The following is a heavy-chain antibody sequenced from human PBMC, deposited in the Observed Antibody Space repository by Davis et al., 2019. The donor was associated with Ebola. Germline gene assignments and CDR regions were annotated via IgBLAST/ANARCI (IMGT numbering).Heavy chain of an antibody. J-gene: IGHJ2*01. V-gene: IGHV1-8*01. Sequence: ASVKVSCKASGYTFTSYDINWVRQATGQGLEWMGWMNPNSGNTGYAQKFQGRVTMTRNTSISTAYMELSSLRSEDTAVYYCARGRAARRKNWYFDLWGRGTLVTVSS. CDR2: MNPNSGNT. CDR1: GYTFTSYD. CDR3: ARGRAARRKNWYFDL. D-gene: IGHD6-6*01.